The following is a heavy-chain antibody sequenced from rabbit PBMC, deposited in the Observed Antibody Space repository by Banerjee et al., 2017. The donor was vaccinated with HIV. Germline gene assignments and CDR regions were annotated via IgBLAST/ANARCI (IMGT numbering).Heavy chain of an antibody. J-gene: IGHJ4*01. CDR2: IYPDGSGST. V-gene: IGHV1S40*01. CDR3: ARGSAAMTMVITGYYLNL. Sequence: QSLEESGGGLVKPGASLTLTCKASGFSFNSGYDMCWVRQAPGKGPEWIGCIYPDGSGSTAYASWAKGRFTISKTSSTTVTLQMTSLTAADTATYFCARGSAAMTMVITGYYLNLWGQGTLVTVS. D-gene: IGHD2-1*01. CDR1: GFSFNSGYD.